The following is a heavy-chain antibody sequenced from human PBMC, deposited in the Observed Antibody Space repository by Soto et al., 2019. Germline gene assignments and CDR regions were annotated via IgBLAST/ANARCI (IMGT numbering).Heavy chain of an antibody. CDR2: IYYSGST. D-gene: IGHD6-13*01. J-gene: IGHJ4*02. CDR1: GGSISSGGYY. V-gene: IGHV4-61*08. CDR3: ARHKTLTAGTSVYFDY. Sequence: PSETLSLTCTVSGGSISSGGYYWSWIRQHPGKGLEWIGYIYYSGSTNYNPSLKSRVTISVDTSKNQFSLKLSSVTAADTAVYYCARHKTLTAGTSVYFDYWGQGTLVTVSS.